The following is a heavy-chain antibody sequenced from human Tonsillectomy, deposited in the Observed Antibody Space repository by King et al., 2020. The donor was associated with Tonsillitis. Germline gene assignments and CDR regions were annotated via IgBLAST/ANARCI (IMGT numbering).Heavy chain of an antibody. CDR2: ISYDGSNK. CDR3: AKERGGSSGEGGLLDY. J-gene: IGHJ4*02. D-gene: IGHD6-19*01. CDR1: GFTFSSYG. V-gene: IGHV3-30*18. Sequence: VQLVESGGGVVQPGRSLRLSCAASGFTFSSYGMHWVRQAPGKGLEWVAVISYDGSNKYYADSVKGRFTIPRDNSKNTLYLQMNSLRAEDTAVYYCAKERGGSSGEGGLLDYWGQGTLFTVSS.